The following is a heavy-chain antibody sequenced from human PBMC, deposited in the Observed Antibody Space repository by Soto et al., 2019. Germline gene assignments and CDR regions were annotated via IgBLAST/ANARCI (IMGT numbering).Heavy chain of an antibody. CDR1: GFSLSTSGVG. J-gene: IGHJ4*02. Sequence: QITLKESGPTLVKPTQTLTLTCTFSGFSLSTSGVGVGWIRQPPGKALEWLALISWDDDKRYSLSLKSILTMTHDTSKNQVVRTMTNMDRVDTATYYCANSAYDDSSGLHQHTHLDDWGQGTLVTVSS. CDR2: ISWDDDK. D-gene: IGHD3-22*01. V-gene: IGHV2-5*02. CDR3: ANSAYDDSSGLHQHTHLDD.